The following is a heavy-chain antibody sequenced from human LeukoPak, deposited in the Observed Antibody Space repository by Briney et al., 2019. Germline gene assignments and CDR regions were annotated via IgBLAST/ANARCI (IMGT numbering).Heavy chain of an antibody. D-gene: IGHD2-15*01. V-gene: IGHV1-2*02. J-gene: IGHJ5*02. Sequence: ASVKVSCKASGYTFTGYYMHWVRQAPGQGVEWMGWINPNSGGTNYAQKFQGRVTMTRDTSISTAYMELSRLRSDDTAVYYCAGGVVAATAFDPWGQGTLVTVSS. CDR1: GYTFTGYY. CDR2: INPNSGGT. CDR3: AGGVVAATAFDP.